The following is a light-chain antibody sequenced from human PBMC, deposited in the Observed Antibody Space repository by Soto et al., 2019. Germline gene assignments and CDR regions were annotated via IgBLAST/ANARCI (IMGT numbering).Light chain of an antibody. Sequence: EILLTQSPCTLSLSPGERATLSCRASQSVSSYLAWYQQKPGQAPRLLIYGASTRATGIPARFSGSGSGTEFTLTISSLQSEDFAVYYCQQYNNWPPWTFGQGTKVDI. CDR2: GAS. V-gene: IGKV3-15*01. CDR3: QQYNNWPPWT. J-gene: IGKJ1*01. CDR1: QSVSSY.